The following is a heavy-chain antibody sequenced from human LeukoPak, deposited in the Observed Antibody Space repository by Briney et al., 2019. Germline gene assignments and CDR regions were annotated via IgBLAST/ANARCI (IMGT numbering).Heavy chain of an antibody. Sequence: GGSLRLSCAASGFTFSSYGMNWVRQAPGKGLEWVSSISSSSSYIYYADSVKGRFTISRDNAKNSLYLQMNSLRAEDTAVCYCARGYSGYDRPRPNDAFDIWGQGTMVTVSS. V-gene: IGHV3-21*01. CDR3: ARGYSGYDRPRPNDAFDI. J-gene: IGHJ3*02. D-gene: IGHD5-12*01. CDR1: GFTFSSYG. CDR2: ISSSSSYI.